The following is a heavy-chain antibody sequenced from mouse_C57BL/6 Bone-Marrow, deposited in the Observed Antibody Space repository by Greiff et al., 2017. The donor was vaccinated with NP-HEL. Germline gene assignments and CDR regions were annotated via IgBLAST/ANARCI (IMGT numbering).Heavy chain of an antibody. CDR3: AYYDGSHYCDY. V-gene: IGHV1-64*01. CDR2: IHPNSGST. D-gene: IGHD1-1*01. J-gene: IGHJ2*01. CDR1: GYTFTSYW. Sequence: QVQLQQPGAELVKPGASVKLSCKASGYTFTSYWMHWVKQRPGQGLEWIGMIHPNSGSTNYNEKFKSKATLTVDKSSSTAYMQLSSLTSEDCAVYYCAYYDGSHYCDYWGQGTTRTVSS.